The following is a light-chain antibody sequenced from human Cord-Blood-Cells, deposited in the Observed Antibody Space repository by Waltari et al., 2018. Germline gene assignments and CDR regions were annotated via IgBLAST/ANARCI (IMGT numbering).Light chain of an antibody. CDR1: RRDVGGYNY. CDR3: CSYAGSYTFVV. Sequence: QSALTQPRPVSGSPGQSVTISCTGTRRDVGGYNYVPWYQQHPGKAPKLMIYDVSKRPSGVPDRFSDSKSGNTASLTISGLQAEDEADYYCCSYAGSYTFVVFGGGTKLTVL. CDR2: DVS. V-gene: IGLV2-11*01. J-gene: IGLJ2*01.